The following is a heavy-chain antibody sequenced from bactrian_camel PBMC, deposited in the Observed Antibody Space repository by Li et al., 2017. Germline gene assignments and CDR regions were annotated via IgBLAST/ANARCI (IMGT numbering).Heavy chain of an antibody. CDR2: IYRGNS. V-gene: IGHV3S63*01. CDR3: AASEVQALGVYRCPDFAY. Sequence: HVQLVESGGGSVETGGSLRLSCEASGYTGCMGWFRQAPGKEREGVASIYRGNSNYADSVKGRFTISRDSAKKTVFLQMNSLKPEDTAMYYCAASEVQALGVYRCPDFAYWGQGTQVTVS. D-gene: IGHD3*01. J-gene: IGHJ6*01. CDR1: GYTGC.